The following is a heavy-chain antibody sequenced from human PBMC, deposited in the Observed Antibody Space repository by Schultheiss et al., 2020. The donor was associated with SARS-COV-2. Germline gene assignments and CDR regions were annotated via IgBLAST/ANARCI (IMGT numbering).Heavy chain of an antibody. Sequence: GSLRLSCAASGFTFSNAWMNWVRQHPGKGLEWIGYIYYSGSTYYNPSLKSRVTISVDTSKNQFSLKLSSVTAADTAVYYCAREGGSGGINNWFDPWGQGTLVTVSS. CDR3: AREGGSGGINNWFDP. D-gene: IGHD2-15*01. J-gene: IGHJ5*02. CDR1: GFTFSNAW. CDR2: IYYSGST. V-gene: IGHV4-59*01.